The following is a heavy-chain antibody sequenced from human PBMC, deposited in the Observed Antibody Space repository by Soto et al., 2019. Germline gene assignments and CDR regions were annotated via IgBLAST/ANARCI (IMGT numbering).Heavy chain of an antibody. Sequence: QVQLQESGPGLVKPSETLSLTCTVSGGSISSYYWSWIRQPAGKGLEWIGRIYTSGSTNYNPSLRGRVTMSVDTSKNQFSLKLSSVTAADTAVYYCARGSAPLGYSSNWFDPWGQGTLVTVSS. CDR2: IYTSGST. D-gene: IGHD5-18*01. CDR3: ARGSAPLGYSSNWFDP. CDR1: GGSISSYY. V-gene: IGHV4-4*07. J-gene: IGHJ5*02.